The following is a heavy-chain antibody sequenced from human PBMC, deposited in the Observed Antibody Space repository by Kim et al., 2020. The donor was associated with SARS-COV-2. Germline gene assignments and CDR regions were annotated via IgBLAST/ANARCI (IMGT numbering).Heavy chain of an antibody. Sequence: NKYYADSVKGRFTISRDNSKNTLYLQMNSLRAEDTAVYYCARDMRGSFDYWGQGTLVTVSS. V-gene: IGHV3-30*01. CDR2: NK. CDR3: ARDMRGSFDY. J-gene: IGHJ4*02. D-gene: IGHD3-16*01.